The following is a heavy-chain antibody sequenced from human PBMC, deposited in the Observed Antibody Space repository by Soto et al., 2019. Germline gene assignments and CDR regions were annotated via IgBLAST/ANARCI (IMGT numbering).Heavy chain of an antibody. V-gene: IGHV4-61*01. J-gene: IGHJ4*02. CDR1: GGSVSSGSYY. Sequence: SETLSLTCTVSGGSVSSGSYYWSWIRQPPGKGLEWIGYIYYSVSTNYNPSLKSRVTISVDTSKNQFSLKLSSVTAADTAVYYCARVKVMGGGGFDYWGQGTLVTVSS. D-gene: IGHD1-26*01. CDR2: IYYSVST. CDR3: ARVKVMGGGGFDY.